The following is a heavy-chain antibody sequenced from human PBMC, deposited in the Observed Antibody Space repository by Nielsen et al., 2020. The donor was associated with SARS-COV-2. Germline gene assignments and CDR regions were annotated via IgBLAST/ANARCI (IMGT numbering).Heavy chain of an antibody. J-gene: IGHJ3*02. D-gene: IGHD3-16*01. CDR2: INQDGSEK. Sequence: GESLKISCEASRFTFSSSWMSWVRRAPGRGLEWVANINQDGSEKYYVDSVKGRFTISRDNAINSLYMQMNSLRAEDTAVYYCATGFGAFHNWGQGTMVTVSS. CDR3: ATGFGAFHN. CDR1: RFTFSSSW. V-gene: IGHV3-7*01.